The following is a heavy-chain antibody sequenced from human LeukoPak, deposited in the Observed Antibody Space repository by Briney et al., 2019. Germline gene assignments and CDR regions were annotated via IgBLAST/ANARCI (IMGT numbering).Heavy chain of an antibody. CDR1: GYAFTSYD. V-gene: IGHV1-8*03. Sequence: PGASVKVSCKASGYAFTSYDINWVRQATGQGLEWMGWMNPNSGNTGYAQKFQGRVTITRNTSISTAYMELSSLRSEDTAVYYCARGNGELHEYYFDYWGQGTLVTVSS. J-gene: IGHJ4*02. D-gene: IGHD1-26*01. CDR2: MNPNSGNT. CDR3: ARGNGELHEYYFDY.